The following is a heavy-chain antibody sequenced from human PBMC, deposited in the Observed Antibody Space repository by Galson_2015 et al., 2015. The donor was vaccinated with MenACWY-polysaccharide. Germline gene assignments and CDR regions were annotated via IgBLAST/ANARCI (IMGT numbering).Heavy chain of an antibody. CDR2: ISDSGGST. J-gene: IGHJ3*02. CDR3: AKGGGGWTFNAFEI. D-gene: IGHD6-19*01. CDR1: GFTFSNYA. Sequence: SLRLSCAASGFTFSNYAMNWVRQAPGKGLEWVSVISDSGGSTYYADSVQGRFTISRDNSKSTLYMQMNSLRAEDTAAYFCAKGGGGWTFNAFEIWGRGTMVTVSS. V-gene: IGHV3-23*01.